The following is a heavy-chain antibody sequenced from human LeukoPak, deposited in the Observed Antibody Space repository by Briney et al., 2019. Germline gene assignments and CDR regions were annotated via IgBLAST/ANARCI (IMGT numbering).Heavy chain of an antibody. J-gene: IGHJ6*03. CDR2: IKQDGSGK. CDR3: ARDQSSSWYLYYYYYMDV. CDR1: GFTFSSYW. V-gene: IGHV3-7*01. D-gene: IGHD6-13*01. Sequence: GGSLRLSCAASGFTFSSYWMSWVRQAPGKGLEWVANIKQDGSGKYYVDSVKGRFTISRDNAKNSLYLQMNSLRAEDTAVYYCARDQSSSWYLYYYYYMDVWGKGTTVTISS.